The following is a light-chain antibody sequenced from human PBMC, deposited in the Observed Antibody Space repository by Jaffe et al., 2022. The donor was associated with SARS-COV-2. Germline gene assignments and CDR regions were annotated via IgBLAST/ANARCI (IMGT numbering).Light chain of an antibody. V-gene: IGKV1-6*01. CDR3: LEDYNYPLT. Sequence: AIQMTQSPSSLSASVGDRVTITCRSSQDIGNDLAWYQQSPGKAPRLLIYSASTVQSGVPSRFSGSGSGTEFTLTISRLQPEDFATYYCLEDYNYPLTFGGGTKVEIK. CDR1: QDIGND. J-gene: IGKJ4*01. CDR2: SAS.